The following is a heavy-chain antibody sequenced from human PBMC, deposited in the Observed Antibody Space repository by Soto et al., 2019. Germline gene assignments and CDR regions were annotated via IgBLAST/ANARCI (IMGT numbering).Heavy chain of an antibody. CDR2: ISYSGGT. V-gene: IGHV4-30-4*01. CDR3: AAGFCRSTWCHWFDA. Sequence: SETLSLTCAVSGDSINSRDHFWSWIRQTPGKGLEWIGYISYSGGTSYNPSLKSRATISIDTSKNQFSLRLNSVTAADTATYYCAAGFCRSTWCHWFDAWGQGTLVTVSS. D-gene: IGHD2-2*01. CDR1: GDSINSRDHF. J-gene: IGHJ5*02.